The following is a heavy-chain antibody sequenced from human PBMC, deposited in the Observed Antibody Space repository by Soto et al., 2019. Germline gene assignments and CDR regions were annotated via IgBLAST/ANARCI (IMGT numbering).Heavy chain of an antibody. Sequence: PGGSLRLSCAASGFTFSDYYMSWIRQAPGKGLEWVSYISSSGSTIYYADSVKGRFTISRDNAKNSLYLQMNSLRAEDTAVYYCARDFNKVVVVAATPDAFDIWGQGTMVTVSS. J-gene: IGHJ3*02. CDR3: ARDFNKVVVVAATPDAFDI. V-gene: IGHV3-11*01. D-gene: IGHD2-15*01. CDR1: GFTFSDYY. CDR2: ISSSGSTI.